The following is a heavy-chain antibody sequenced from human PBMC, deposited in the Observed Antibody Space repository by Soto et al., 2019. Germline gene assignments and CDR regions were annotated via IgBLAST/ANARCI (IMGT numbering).Heavy chain of an antibody. CDR2: INHSGST. CDR3: DRAHGAARYFHY. D-gene: IGHD6-6*01. CDR1: GGSFSGYD. J-gene: IGHJ4*02. V-gene: IGHV4-34*01. Sequence: TSETLSLTCAVYGGSFSGYDWSWIRQPPGKGLEWIGEINHSGSTNYNPSLKSRVTISVDTSKNQFSLKLSSVTAADTAVYYCDRAHGAARYFHYGGQGTLAPV.